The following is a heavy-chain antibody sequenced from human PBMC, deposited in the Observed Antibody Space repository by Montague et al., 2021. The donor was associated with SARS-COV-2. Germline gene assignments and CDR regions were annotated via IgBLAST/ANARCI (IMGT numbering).Heavy chain of an antibody. CDR2: IFGGGST. D-gene: IGHD1-26*01. CDR3: AKGGTSYFYGMDV. J-gene: IGHJ6*02. V-gene: IGHV3-66*01. Sequence: SLRLSCAASGFAVSRNYMGWVRQAPGKGLEWVSIIFGGGSTNYADSVKGRFTTSRDFSQNTLYLQMNSLRAEDTAVYYCAKGGTSYFYGMDVWGQGTTVAVSS. CDR1: GFAVSRNY.